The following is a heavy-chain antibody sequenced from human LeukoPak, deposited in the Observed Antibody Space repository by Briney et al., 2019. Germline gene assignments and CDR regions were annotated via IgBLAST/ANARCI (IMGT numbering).Heavy chain of an antibody. CDR3: AREWVQLDAFDI. V-gene: IGHV1-46*01. CDR1: GYTFTSYY. J-gene: IGHJ3*02. D-gene: IGHD5-18*01. Sequence: ASVKVSWKASGYTFTSYYMYWVRQAPGQGLEWMGMINPSGGSTTYAQKFQGRVTMTRDTSISTAYMELSRLRSDDTAVYYCAREWVQLDAFDIWGQGTMVTVSS. CDR2: INPSGGST.